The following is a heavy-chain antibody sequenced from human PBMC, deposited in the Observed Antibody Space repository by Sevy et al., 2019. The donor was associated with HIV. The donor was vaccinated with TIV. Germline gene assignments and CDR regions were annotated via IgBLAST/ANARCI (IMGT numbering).Heavy chain of an antibody. CDR3: AAEMYSGSHNWLDP. J-gene: IGHJ5*02. CDR2: IVVGSGNT. V-gene: IGHV1-58*01. Sequence: ASVKVSCKASGFTFTSSAVQWVRQARGQRLEWIGWIVVGSGNTNYAQKFQERVTITRDMSTSTAYMELSSMRSEDMAVYYCAAEMYSGSHNWLDPWGQGTLVTVSS. CDR1: GFTFTSSA. D-gene: IGHD6-19*01.